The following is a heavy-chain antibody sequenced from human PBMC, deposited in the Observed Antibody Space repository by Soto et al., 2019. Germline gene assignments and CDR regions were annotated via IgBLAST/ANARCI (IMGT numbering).Heavy chain of an antibody. V-gene: IGHV1-69*12. J-gene: IGHJ6*02. CDR2: IIPIFGTA. D-gene: IGHD6-6*01. CDR3: ARSFIAARRHYYYGMDV. CDR1: GGTFSSYA. Sequence: QVQLVQSGAEVKKPGSSVKVSCKASGGTFSSYAISWVRQAPGQGLEWMGGIIPIFGTANYAQKFQGRVTITAAESTSTAYMELSSLRSEDTAVYYCARSFIAARRHYYYGMDVWGQGTTVTVSS.